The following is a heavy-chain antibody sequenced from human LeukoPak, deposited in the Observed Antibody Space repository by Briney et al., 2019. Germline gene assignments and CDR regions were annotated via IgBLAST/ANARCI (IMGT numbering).Heavy chain of an antibody. CDR3: VRRVRYFGQNDY. Sequence: PSETLSLTCTVSGASMSDYYWSWIRQPPGKGLEWIGYIYYTGSTYYNPSLKSRVTMSVDTSKNQISLKLSSVTAADSAVYYCVRRVRYFGQNDYWGQGTLVTVSS. V-gene: IGHV4-59*08. J-gene: IGHJ4*02. CDR1: GASMSDYY. CDR2: IYYTGST. D-gene: IGHD3-9*01.